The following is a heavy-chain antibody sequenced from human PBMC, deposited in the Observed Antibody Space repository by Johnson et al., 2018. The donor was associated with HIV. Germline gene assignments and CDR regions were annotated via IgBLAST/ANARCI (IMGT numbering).Heavy chain of an antibody. CDR1: GFSFSAYA. J-gene: IGHJ3*02. CDR2: ISGSGGSR. CDR3: ATHLNGCGDTFTDDVFDI. D-gene: IGHD4-17*01. V-gene: IGHV3-23*04. Sequence: VQLVESGGGVVKPGRSLRLSCAASGFSFSAYAMTWVRQAPGKGLEWVSDISGSGGSRYYADSVKGRFTISRDNSKNTLYMQINNLRGEDTAVYYCATHLNGCGDTFTDDVFDIWGRGTLFPFSS.